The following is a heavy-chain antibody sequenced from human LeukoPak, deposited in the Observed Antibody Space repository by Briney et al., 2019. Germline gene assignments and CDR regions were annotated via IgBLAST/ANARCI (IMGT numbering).Heavy chain of an antibody. V-gene: IGHV1-46*01. Sequence: ASVKLSCNSSGYTFTIYYMHWVRHAPGQGLEWMGIINPTGDSTSNAHKFYGKVTMTMDISKSTVYMELSSLRSEDTAVYYCARDRESYSSSSFVNWFDPWGQGTLVTVSS. CDR1: GYTFTIYY. CDR3: ARDRESYSSSSFVNWFDP. D-gene: IGHD6-6*01. J-gene: IGHJ5*02. CDR2: INPTGDST.